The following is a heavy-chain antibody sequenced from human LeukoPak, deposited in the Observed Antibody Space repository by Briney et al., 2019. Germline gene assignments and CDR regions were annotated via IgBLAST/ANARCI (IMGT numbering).Heavy chain of an antibody. Sequence: GGSLRLSCAASGFTFSSYDMHWVRQAPGKGLEWVAFIRYDGSNKYYADSVKGRFTISRDNSKNTLYLQMNSLRAEDTAVYYCAKNLGLSSGLYYFDYWGQGTLVTVSS. CDR3: AKNLGLSSGLYYFDY. D-gene: IGHD6-19*01. J-gene: IGHJ4*02. V-gene: IGHV3-30*02. CDR2: IRYDGSNK. CDR1: GFTFSSYD.